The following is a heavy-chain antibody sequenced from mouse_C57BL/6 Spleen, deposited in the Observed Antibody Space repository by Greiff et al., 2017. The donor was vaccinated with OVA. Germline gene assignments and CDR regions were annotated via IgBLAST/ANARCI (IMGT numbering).Heavy chain of an antibody. V-gene: IGHV5-9*01. Sequence: EVKLMESGGGLVKPGGSLKLSCAASGFTFSSYTMSWVRQTPEKRLEWVATISGGGGNTYYPDSVKGRFTISRDNAKNTLYLQMSSLRSEDTALYYCARQTYYSNYGFAYWGQGTLVTVSA. CDR1: GFTFSSYT. CDR3: ARQTYYSNYGFAY. D-gene: IGHD2-5*01. CDR2: ISGGGGNT. J-gene: IGHJ3*01.